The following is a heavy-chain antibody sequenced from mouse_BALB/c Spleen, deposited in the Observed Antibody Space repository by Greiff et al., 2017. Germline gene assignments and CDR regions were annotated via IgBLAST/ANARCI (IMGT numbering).Heavy chain of an antibody. D-gene: IGHD1-1*02. CDR3: ARALWRAMDY. J-gene: IGHJ4*01. CDR2: IWAGGST. Sequence: VKLVESGPGLVAPSQSLSITCTVSGFSLTSYGVHWVRQHPGKGLEWLGVIWAGGSTNYNSALMSRLSISKDNSKSQVFLKMNSLQTDDTAMYYCARALWRAMDYWGQGSSGTVCS. CDR1: GFSLTSYG. V-gene: IGHV2-9*02.